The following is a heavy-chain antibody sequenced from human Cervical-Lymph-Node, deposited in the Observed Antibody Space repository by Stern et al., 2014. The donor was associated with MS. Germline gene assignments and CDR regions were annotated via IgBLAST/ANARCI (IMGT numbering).Heavy chain of an antibody. D-gene: IGHD4-17*01. V-gene: IGHV1-3*01. CDR2: INAGIGNT. CDR1: GYTFTNFA. Sequence: QVQLLQPGAEVKKPGASVKVSCKASGYTFTNFAIHWVRQAPGQRPEWMGWINAGIGNTKYSQKFQGRVTITKDTPASTAYMELTSLRSEDTAVYFCARGYADYGDFWGQGTLVTVSS. J-gene: IGHJ4*02. CDR3: ARGYADYGDF.